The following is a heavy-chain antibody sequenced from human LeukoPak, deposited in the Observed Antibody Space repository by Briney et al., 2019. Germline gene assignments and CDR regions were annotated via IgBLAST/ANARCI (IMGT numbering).Heavy chain of an antibody. V-gene: IGHV7-4-1*02. CDR1: GYTFTSYD. J-gene: IGHJ5*02. CDR3: ARVFRYGYAGWFDP. Sequence: ASVKVSCKASGYTFTSYDINWVRQATGQGLEWMGWMNPNSGNPTYAQGFTGRFVFSLDTSVSTAYLQISSLKAEDTAVYYCARVFRYGYAGWFDPWGQGTLVTVSS. D-gene: IGHD5-18*01. CDR2: MNPNSGNP.